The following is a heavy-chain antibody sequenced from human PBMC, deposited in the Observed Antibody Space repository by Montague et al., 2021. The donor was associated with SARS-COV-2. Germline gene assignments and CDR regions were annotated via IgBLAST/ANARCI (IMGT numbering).Heavy chain of an antibody. V-gene: IGHV4-39*01. CDR2: IYYSGST. D-gene: IGHD3-22*01. Sequence: SETLSLTCTVSGGSISSSRYYWGWIRQPPGKGLEWIGSIYYSGSTYYNPSLKSRVTISVDASKNQFSLKLSSVTAADMSVYYCASPTYYYDSSGSDGFDIWGQGTMVTVSS. CDR3: ASPTYYYDSSGSDGFDI. J-gene: IGHJ3*02. CDR1: GGSISSSRYY.